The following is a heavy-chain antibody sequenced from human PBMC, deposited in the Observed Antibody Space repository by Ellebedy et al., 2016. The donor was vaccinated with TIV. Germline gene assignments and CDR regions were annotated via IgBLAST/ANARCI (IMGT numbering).Heavy chain of an antibody. CDR1: GLPLSNYW. CDR2: IAEDGIRT. D-gene: IGHD2-15*01. Sequence: GESLKISCVASGLPLSNYWMHWVRQVPGMGLEWVSRIAEDGIRTSYADAVKGRFTISRDNARNTLYLQMNSLRAEDTAVYYCARGGGSSWNGMDVWGQGTTVTVSS. J-gene: IGHJ6*02. V-gene: IGHV3-74*01. CDR3: ARGGGSSWNGMDV.